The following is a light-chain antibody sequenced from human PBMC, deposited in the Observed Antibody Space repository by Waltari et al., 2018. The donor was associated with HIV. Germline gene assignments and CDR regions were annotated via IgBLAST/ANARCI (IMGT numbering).Light chain of an antibody. Sequence: EIVMTQSPATLSVSPGERATLSCRASQRISSNLAWYQPKPGQAPRLLLYGASTRASGVPARFSGSGSGPEFTLTISSLQSEDFVVSYCQQYHYWPPRFTFGPGTKVDFK. CDR1: QRISSN. V-gene: IGKV3-15*01. CDR3: QQYHYWPPRFT. CDR2: GAS. J-gene: IGKJ3*01.